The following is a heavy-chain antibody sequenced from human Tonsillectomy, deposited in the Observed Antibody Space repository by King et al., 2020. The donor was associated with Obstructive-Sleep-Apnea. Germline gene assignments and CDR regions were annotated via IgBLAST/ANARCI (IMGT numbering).Heavy chain of an antibody. Sequence: DVQLVESGGGLVQPARSLRLSCAASGFTFDDYAMHWVRQAPGKGLEWVSGINWNSGIIVYADSVKGRFTISRDNAKNSLYLQMNSLRAEDTAFYYCAKDIAVAGMVAFDIWGRGTMVTVSS. CDR3: AKDIAVAGMVAFDI. D-gene: IGHD6-19*01. CDR2: INWNSGII. CDR1: GFTFDDYA. J-gene: IGHJ3*02. V-gene: IGHV3-9*01.